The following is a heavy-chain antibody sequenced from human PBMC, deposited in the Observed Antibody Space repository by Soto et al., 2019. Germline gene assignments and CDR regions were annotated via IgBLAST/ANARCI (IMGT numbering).Heavy chain of an antibody. D-gene: IGHD6-6*01. V-gene: IGHV1-2*04. J-gene: IGHJ6*02. Sequence: GASVKVSCKASGYTFTGYYMHWVRQAPGQGLEWMGWINPNSGGTNYAQKFQGWATMTRDTSISTAYMELSRLRSDDTAVYYCARDSVEYSSSSYYYYGMDVWGQGTTDTVSS. CDR2: INPNSGGT. CDR1: GYTFTGYY. CDR3: ARDSVEYSSSSYYYYGMDV.